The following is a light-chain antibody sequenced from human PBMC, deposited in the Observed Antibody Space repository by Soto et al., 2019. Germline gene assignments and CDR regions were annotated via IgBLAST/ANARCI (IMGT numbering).Light chain of an antibody. V-gene: IGKV3-15*01. CDR1: QSVSTN. CDR2: GAS. CDR3: QQSNNWPYT. Sequence: EIVLTQSPGTLSVSPGERANLSCRASQSVSTNLAWFQQKPGQAPSLLIYGASTRATGIPARFSGSGSGTEFTLTINSLQSEDFAVYYCQQSNNWPYTFGQGTKLEV. J-gene: IGKJ2*01.